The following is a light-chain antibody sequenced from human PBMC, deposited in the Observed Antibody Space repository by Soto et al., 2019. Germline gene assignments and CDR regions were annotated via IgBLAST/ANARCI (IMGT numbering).Light chain of an antibody. CDR3: QLYDNSRT. CDR2: GTS. J-gene: IGKJ1*01. CDR1: QNITTTS. Sequence: EIVLTQSPGTLSLSPGERATLSCRPSQNITTTSLTWYQQRPGQAPRLVIYGTSGRATGIPDRFSGSGSGTAFTLTISSREPEAFAVYYCQLYDNSRTFAQGPKVEI. V-gene: IGKV3-20*01.